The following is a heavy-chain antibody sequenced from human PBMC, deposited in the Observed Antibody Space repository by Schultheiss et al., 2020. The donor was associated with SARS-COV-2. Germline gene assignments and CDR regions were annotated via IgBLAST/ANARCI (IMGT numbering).Heavy chain of an antibody. Sequence: SETLSLTCTVSGGSISSGGYYWSWIRQHPGKGLEWIGYIYYSGSTNYNPSLKSRVTISVDTSKNQFSLKLSSVTAADTAVYYCARGHHVLRFLEWFSLPAASYMDVWGKGTTVTVSS. D-gene: IGHD3-3*01. CDR3: ARGHHVLRFLEWFSLPAASYMDV. J-gene: IGHJ6*03. CDR1: GGSISSGGYY. CDR2: IYYSGST. V-gene: IGHV4-61*08.